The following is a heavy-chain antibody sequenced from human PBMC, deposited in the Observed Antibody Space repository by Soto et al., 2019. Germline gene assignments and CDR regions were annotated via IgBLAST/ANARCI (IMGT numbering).Heavy chain of an antibody. CDR1: EVTLLTYT. CDR2: IRGFSPYT. V-gene: IGHV3-21*01. D-gene: IGHD2-15*01. CDR3: ARDRGYDAHDFYYNAMDV. Sequence: PGGSLRHSCRSSEVTLLTYTMNWVRPGHGKGLEWVSGIRGFSPYTFYAESVKGRFTISRDNAKNSLFLQMNSLRAEDTAVYYCARDRGYDAHDFYYNAMDVWGQGNTVTVSS. J-gene: IGHJ6*02.